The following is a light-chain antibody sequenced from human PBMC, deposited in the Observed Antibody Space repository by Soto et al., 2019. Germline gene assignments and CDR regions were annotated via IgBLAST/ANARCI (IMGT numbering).Light chain of an antibody. Sequence: SALAQPPSASGSPGHSVTISCTGTSIDVGGYNYVSWYQQHPGKAPKLMIYEVSERPSGVPDRFSGSKSSNTASLTVSGLQAEDEADYYCSSYAGSNNFVFGTGTKVTVL. CDR2: EVS. CDR1: SIDVGGYNY. CDR3: SSYAGSNNFV. J-gene: IGLJ1*01. V-gene: IGLV2-8*01.